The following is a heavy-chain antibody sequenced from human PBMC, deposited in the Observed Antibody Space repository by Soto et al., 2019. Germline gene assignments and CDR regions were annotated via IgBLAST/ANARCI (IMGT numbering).Heavy chain of an antibody. J-gene: IGHJ6*02. V-gene: IGHV3-23*01. Sequence: PGGSLRLSCAASGFTFSCYAMKWVRQAQGKGLEWVSLISGSGANTHYADSVKGRFSICRDNSKNTTYLQMNSLRAEDTAVYFCAKSLGSPYDLEANFYYYGLDVWGQGTSVTVPS. CDR3: AKSLGSPYDLEANFYYYGLDV. CDR1: GFTFSCYA. D-gene: IGHD3-3*01. CDR2: ISGSGANT.